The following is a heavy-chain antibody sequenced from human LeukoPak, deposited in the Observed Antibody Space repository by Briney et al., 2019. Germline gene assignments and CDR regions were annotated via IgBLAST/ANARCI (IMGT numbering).Heavy chain of an antibody. V-gene: IGHV3-30*04. Sequence: GGSLRLSCAASGFTLSSYAMHWVRQAPGKGLEGVAVISYDGSNKYYADSVKGRFTISRDNSKNTLYLQMSSLRAEDTAVYYCARDMPGMATILDYWGQGTLVTVSS. J-gene: IGHJ4*02. D-gene: IGHD5-24*01. CDR2: ISYDGSNK. CDR1: GFTLSSYA. CDR3: ARDMPGMATILDY.